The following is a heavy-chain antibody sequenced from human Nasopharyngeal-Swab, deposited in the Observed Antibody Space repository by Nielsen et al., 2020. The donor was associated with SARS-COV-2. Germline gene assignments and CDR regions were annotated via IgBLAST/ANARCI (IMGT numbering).Heavy chain of an antibody. J-gene: IGHJ4*02. CDR1: GFTFSSYS. CDR3: ATNWDYRFDY. D-gene: IGHD1-7*01. V-gene: IGHV3-7*01. Sequence: GGSLRLSCAASGFTFSSYSMNWVRQAPGKGLEWVANIAQDGSESHYVDSVKGRFTISRDNAWNSLYLQMNSLRAEDTAVYYCATNWDYRFDYWGQGTLVTVSS. CDR2: IAQDGSES.